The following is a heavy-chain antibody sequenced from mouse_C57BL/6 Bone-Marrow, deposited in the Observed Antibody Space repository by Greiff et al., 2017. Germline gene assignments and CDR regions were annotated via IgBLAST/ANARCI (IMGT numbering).Heavy chain of an antibody. J-gene: IGHJ4*01. CDR3: ARDGITTVVRAMDY. V-gene: IGHV1-81*01. Sequence: QVQLQQSGAELARPGASVKLSCKASGYTFTSYGISWVKQRTEQGLEWIGEIYPRSGNTYYNEKFKGKATLTADKSSSTAYMELRSLTSEDSAVYFCARDGITTVVRAMDYWGQGTSVTVSS. CDR2: IYPRSGNT. D-gene: IGHD1-1*01. CDR1: GYTFTSYG.